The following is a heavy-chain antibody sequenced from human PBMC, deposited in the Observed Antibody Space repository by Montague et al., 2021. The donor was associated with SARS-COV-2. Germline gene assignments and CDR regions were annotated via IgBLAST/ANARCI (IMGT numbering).Heavy chain of an antibody. Sequence: SETLSLTCAVYGGSLSSSYWRWICMRPGKGLELEGDINHSGVTNYYPSPTSRVPISMDMSKNQFSLNVNPVSTADTAAYYCARALFSRRGVYLTTYYYSYDVDAGGTGTTVTVSS. V-gene: IGHV4-34*01. CDR2: INHSGVT. J-gene: IGHJ6*03. CDR1: GGSLSSSY. CDR3: ARALFSRRGVYLTTYYYSYDVDA. D-gene: IGHD3-10*01.